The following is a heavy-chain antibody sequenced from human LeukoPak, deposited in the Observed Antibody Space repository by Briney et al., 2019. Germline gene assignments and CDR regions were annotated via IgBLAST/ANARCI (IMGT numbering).Heavy chain of an antibody. Sequence: KPSETLSLTCAVYGGSFSGYYWSWIRQPPGKGLEWIGEINHSGSTNYNPSLKSRVTISVDTSKNQFSLKLSSVTAADTAVYYCARGLRPLRWSPSRDFDLWGRGTLVTVSS. CDR3: ARGLRPLRWSPSRDFDL. D-gene: IGHD4-23*01. J-gene: IGHJ2*01. CDR1: GGSFSGYY. V-gene: IGHV4-34*01. CDR2: INHSGST.